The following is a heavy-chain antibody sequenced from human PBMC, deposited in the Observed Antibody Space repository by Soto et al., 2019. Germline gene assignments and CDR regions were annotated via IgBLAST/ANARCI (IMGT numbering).Heavy chain of an antibody. V-gene: IGHV4-4*07. CDR2: ISTSGRA. D-gene: IGHD2-2*01. J-gene: IGHJ3*02. CDR3: ARLHLPALQGAFDI. CDR1: GGSINSDY. Sequence: SETLSLTCSVSGGSINSDYWTWIRQSAGKGLEWIGRISTSGRATYNPSLKSRVTMSIDTSRNQFSLTLISVTDADTALYYCARLHLPALQGAFDIWGQGTMVTVSS.